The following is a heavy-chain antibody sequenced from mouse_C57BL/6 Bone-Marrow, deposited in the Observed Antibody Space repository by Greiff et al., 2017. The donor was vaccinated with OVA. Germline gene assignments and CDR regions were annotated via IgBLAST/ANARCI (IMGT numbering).Heavy chain of an antibody. CDR1: GYTFTDYY. V-gene: IGHV1-26*01. J-gene: IGHJ1*03. CDR2: INPNNGGT. D-gene: IGHD1-1*01. Sequence: VQLQQSGPELVKPGASVKISCKASGYTFTDYYMNWVKQSHGKSLEWIGDINPNNGGTSYNQKFKGKATLTVDKSSSTAYMELRSLTSEDSAVYYGSRALDYYGNDFEVWGTGATVTVSS. CDR3: SRALDYYGNDFEV.